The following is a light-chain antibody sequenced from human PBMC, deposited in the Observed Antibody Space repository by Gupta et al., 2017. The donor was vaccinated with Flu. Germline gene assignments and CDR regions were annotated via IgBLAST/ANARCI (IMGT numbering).Light chain of an antibody. V-gene: IGKV4-1*01. CDR1: LSVFNSKNY. CDR2: WAS. CDR3: QQDYKNPPT. J-gene: IGKJ1*01. Sequence: DVVMAQSPDILAVSLGERATINCKSSLSVFNSKNYLAWYQQRPGQAPKLLIYWASTRESGVPDRFSGSGSETDFTLTISSLQAEDVAVYCCQQDYKNPPTFGQGTKVEIK.